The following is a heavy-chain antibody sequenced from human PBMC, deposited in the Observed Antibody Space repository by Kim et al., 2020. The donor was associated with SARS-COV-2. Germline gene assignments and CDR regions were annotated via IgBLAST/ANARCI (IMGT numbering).Heavy chain of an antibody. J-gene: IGHJ4*02. D-gene: IGHD6-13*01. V-gene: IGHV3-74*01. Sequence: GGSLRLSCAASGFTFSSHWMHWVRQAPVKWLVWVSCINTDGSITTYADSVKGRFTISRDNAQNTLYLQMNSLRAEDTAVYYCARVSVAGTDFDYWGKGTLVTVSS. CDR1: GFTFSSHW. CDR3: ARVSVAGTDFDY. CDR2: INTDGSIT.